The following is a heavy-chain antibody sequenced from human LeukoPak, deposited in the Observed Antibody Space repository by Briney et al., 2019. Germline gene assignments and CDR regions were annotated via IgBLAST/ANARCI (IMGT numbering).Heavy chain of an antibody. CDR1: GFTVSSNY. Sequence: GGSLRLSCSASGFTVSSNYMTWVRQAPGKGLEWVSALYGGGSTYYADSVKGRFTISRDNSKNTLYIQMNSLRAEDTAVYYCAKSVGYDFWSGYYPNWGQGTLVTVSS. J-gene: IGHJ4*02. CDR3: AKSVGYDFWSGYYPN. V-gene: IGHV3-53*01. D-gene: IGHD3-3*01. CDR2: LYGGGST.